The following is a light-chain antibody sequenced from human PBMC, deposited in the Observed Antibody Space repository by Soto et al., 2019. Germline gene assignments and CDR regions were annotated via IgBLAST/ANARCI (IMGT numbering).Light chain of an antibody. CDR3: QHYYNYPET. CDR1: QRITTC. V-gene: IGKV1-5*01. CDR2: DAS. Sequence: DIQMSQSPSTLSAPVGDRVTISCRASQRITTCLAWYQQKPGKAPKLLIYDASSWESGVPSRFSGSGSGTEFTLTISSLQPDDFATYYCQHYYNYPETFGQVTKV. J-gene: IGKJ1*01.